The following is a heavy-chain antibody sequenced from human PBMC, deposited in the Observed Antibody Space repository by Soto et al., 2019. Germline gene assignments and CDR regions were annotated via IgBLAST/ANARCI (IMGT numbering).Heavy chain of an antibody. CDR3: ARALVRDGYSRDY. Sequence: QVQLVESGGGLVKPGGSLRLSCAASGFTFSDYYMSWIRQAPGKGLEWVSYTNSCGSTIYYADSVKGRFPSSRDNAKNSLYLQMNSLRAEDTAVYYCARALVRDGYSRDYWGQGTLVTVSS. CDR1: GFTFSDYY. D-gene: IGHD4-4*01. V-gene: IGHV3-11*01. CDR2: TNSCGSTI. J-gene: IGHJ4*02.